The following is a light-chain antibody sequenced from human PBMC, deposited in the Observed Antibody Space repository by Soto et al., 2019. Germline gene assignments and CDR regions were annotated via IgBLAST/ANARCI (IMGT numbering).Light chain of an antibody. V-gene: IGKV3-20*01. CDR3: QQYGSSGT. J-gene: IGKJ1*01. CDR2: GAS. CDR1: QSVSNNY. Sequence: EIVLTQSPGTLSLSPGERATLSCRASQSVSNNYLAWYQQKPGQAPRLLIHGASNRATGIPDRFSGSGSGTDFTLTISRLEPEDFAVYYCQQYGSSGTFGQGTKVVIK.